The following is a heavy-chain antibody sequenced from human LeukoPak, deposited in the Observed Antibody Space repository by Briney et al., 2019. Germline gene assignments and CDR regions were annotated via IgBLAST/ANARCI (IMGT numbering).Heavy chain of an antibody. CDR1: GGSISSGGYY. D-gene: IGHD2-2*01. CDR2: IYYSGST. CDR3: ARGDIVVVPAAIYFDY. Sequence: SETLSLTCTVSGGSISSGGYYWSWIRQHPGRGLEWIGYIYYSGSTYYNPSLKSRVTISVDTSKNQFSLKLSSVTAADTAVYYCARGDIVVVPAAIYFDYWGQGTLVTVSS. J-gene: IGHJ4*02. V-gene: IGHV4-31*03.